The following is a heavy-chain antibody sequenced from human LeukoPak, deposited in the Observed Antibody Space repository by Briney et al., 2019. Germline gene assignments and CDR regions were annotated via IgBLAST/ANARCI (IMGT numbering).Heavy chain of an antibody. J-gene: IGHJ5*02. CDR3: AKVKSSLTLIGA. D-gene: IGHD2-8*01. Sequence: GGSLRLSCAASGFTFSSYAMSWLRQAPQKGLEWVSGISGAGDIAHYAESVKGRFTISRDNSGNTLYVQMDSLRAEDTAVYYCAKVKSSLTLIGAWGQGTLVTVSS. V-gene: IGHV3-23*01. CDR2: ISGAGDIA. CDR1: GFTFSSYA.